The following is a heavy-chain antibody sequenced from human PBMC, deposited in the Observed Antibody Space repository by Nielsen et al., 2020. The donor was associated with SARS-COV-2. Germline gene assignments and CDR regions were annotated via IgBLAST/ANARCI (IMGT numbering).Heavy chain of an antibody. CDR1: GYSFNSYW. Sequence: GGSLRLSCKASGYSFNSYWIGWVRQMPGQGLEWMGIIYPGDSSTRYSPSFQGQVTISADKSISTTYLEWNSLKASDSAMYYCARGGGYNYGILDYWGQGTLVTVSS. CDR2: IYPGDSST. D-gene: IGHD5-18*01. J-gene: IGHJ4*02. V-gene: IGHV5-51*01. CDR3: ARGGGYNYGILDY.